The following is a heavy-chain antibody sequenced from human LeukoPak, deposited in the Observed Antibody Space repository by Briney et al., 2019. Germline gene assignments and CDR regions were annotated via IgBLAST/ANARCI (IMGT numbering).Heavy chain of an antibody. CDR2: ISYDGSNK. J-gene: IGHJ4*02. CDR1: GFTFSSYA. D-gene: IGHD6-13*01. CDR3: ARDRIAAAGIFDY. Sequence: GRSLGLSCAASGFTFSSYAMHWVRQAPGKGLEGVAVISYDGSNKYYADSVKGRFAISRDNSKNTLYLQMNSLRAEDTAVYYCARDRIAAAGIFDYWGQGTLVTVSS. V-gene: IGHV3-30*09.